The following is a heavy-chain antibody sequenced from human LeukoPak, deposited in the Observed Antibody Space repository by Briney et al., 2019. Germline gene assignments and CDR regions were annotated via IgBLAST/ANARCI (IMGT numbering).Heavy chain of an antibody. Sequence: ASVKVSCKASGYTFTIYDINWVRPAPGQGLEWMGWMNPNSGNTGYAQKFQGRVTMTRNTSISTAYMELSSLRSEDTAVYYCARASLWSPGDYWGQGTLDTVSS. CDR3: ARASLWSPGDY. CDR2: MNPNSGNT. V-gene: IGHV1-8*01. CDR1: GYTFTIYD. J-gene: IGHJ4*02. D-gene: IGHD3-10*01.